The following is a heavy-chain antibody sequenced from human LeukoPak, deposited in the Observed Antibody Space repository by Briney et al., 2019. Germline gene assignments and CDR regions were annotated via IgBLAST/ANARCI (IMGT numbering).Heavy chain of an antibody. CDR1: GFTFSDFY. CDR2: ISNSGGHTT. CDR3: ARSVYGAYSSSWYGAFDI. V-gene: IGHV3-11*01. Sequence: GGSLRLSCAASGFTFSDFYMGWIRQAPGKGLEWVSYISNSGGHTTYYADSVKGRFTISRDNAKNSLYLQMNSLRAEDTAVYYCARSVYGAYSSSWYGAFDIWGQGTMVTVSS. D-gene: IGHD6-13*01. J-gene: IGHJ3*02.